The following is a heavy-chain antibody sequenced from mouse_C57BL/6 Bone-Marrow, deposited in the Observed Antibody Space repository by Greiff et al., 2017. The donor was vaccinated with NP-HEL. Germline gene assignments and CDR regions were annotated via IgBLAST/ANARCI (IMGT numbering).Heavy chain of an antibody. CDR3: ERSFDV. CDR2: IYPRSGYT. V-gene: IGHV1-81*01. CDR1: GYTFTSYG. J-gene: IGHJ1*03. Sequence: QVHVKQSGAELARPGASVKLSCKASGYTFTSYGISWVKQRPGQGLEWIGEIYPRSGYTYYNEKFKGKATLTADNSSSTAYMELRSLTSEDSAVYFCERSFDVWGTGTTVTVSS.